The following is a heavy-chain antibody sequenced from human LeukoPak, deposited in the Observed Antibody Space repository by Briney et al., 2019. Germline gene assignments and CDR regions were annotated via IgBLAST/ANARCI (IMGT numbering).Heavy chain of an antibody. CDR2: IHHSGST. Sequence: SETRSLTCAVYGGSFSGYYWSWIRQPPGKELEWIGEIHHSGSTNYNPSLKSRVTISLDTSTNQFSLELSSVTAADTAVYYCARRPQYYYGSGSYPNAFDIWGQGTMATVSS. CDR1: GGSFSGYY. D-gene: IGHD3-10*01. J-gene: IGHJ3*02. V-gene: IGHV4-34*01. CDR3: ARRPQYYYGSGSYPNAFDI.